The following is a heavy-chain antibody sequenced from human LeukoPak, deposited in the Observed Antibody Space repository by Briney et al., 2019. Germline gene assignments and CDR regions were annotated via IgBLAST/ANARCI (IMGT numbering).Heavy chain of an antibody. V-gene: IGHV4-34*01. Sequence: KPSETLSLTCAVYGGSFSGYYWSWIRQPPGKGLEWIGEINHSGSTNYNPSLKSRVTISVDTSKYQFSLKLSSVTAADTAVYYCARGGHYYYMDVWGKGTTVTVSS. J-gene: IGHJ6*03. CDR1: GGSFSGYY. CDR2: INHSGST. CDR3: ARGGHYYYMDV.